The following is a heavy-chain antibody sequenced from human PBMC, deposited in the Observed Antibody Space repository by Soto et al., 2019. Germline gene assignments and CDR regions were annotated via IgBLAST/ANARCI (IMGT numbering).Heavy chain of an antibody. CDR1: GYTFTSYG. CDR2: ISAYNGNT. Sequence: ASVKVSCKASGYTFTSYGISWVRQAPGQGLEWMGWISAYNGNTNYAQKLQGRVTMTTDKSTSTAYMELRSLRSDDTAVYYCARDLGLYYYGSGSYPDAFDIWGQGTMVTVSS. J-gene: IGHJ3*02. D-gene: IGHD3-10*01. V-gene: IGHV1-18*01. CDR3: ARDLGLYYYGSGSYPDAFDI.